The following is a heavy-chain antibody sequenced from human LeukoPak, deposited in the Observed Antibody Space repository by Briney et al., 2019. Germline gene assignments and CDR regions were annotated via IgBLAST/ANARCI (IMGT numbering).Heavy chain of an antibody. CDR3: ARPPTSLGAFDI. CDR1: GGSFSGYY. Sequence: SGTLSLTCAVYGGSFSGYYWSWICQPPGKGLEWIGEINHSGSTNYNPSLKSRVTISVDTSKNQFSLKLSSVTAADTAVYYCARPPTSLGAFDIWGQGTMVTVSS. V-gene: IGHV4-34*01. D-gene: IGHD6-13*01. CDR2: INHSGST. J-gene: IGHJ3*02.